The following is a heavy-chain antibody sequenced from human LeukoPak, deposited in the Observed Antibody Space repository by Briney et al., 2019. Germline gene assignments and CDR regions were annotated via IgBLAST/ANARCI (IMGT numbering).Heavy chain of an antibody. Sequence: GGPLRLSCAVSGITLSNYGRSWVRQAPGRALEWVAGISDTGGRTNYADSVKGRATIPRDNPKKTLNLQMNSLRTEDTAVCFCAKRGVVIRVILVGFHKEAYYFDSWGQGALVTVSS. J-gene: IGHJ4*02. CDR1: GITLSNYG. V-gene: IGHV3-23*01. CDR2: ISDTGGRT. D-gene: IGHD3-10*01. CDR3: AKRGVVIRVILVGFHKEAYYFDS.